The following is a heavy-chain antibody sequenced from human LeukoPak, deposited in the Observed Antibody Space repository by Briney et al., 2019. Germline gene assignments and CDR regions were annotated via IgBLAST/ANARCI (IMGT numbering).Heavy chain of an antibody. CDR1: GGSISSGSYY. D-gene: IGHD2-15*01. CDR3: ARGLRYCSGGSCFAGRLDY. J-gene: IGHJ4*02. Sequence: SENLSLTCTVSGGSISSGSYYWSWIRQPAGKGLEWIGRIYTSGSTNYNPSLKSRVTISVDTSKNQFSLKLSSVTAADTAVYYCARGLRYCSGGSCFAGRLDYWGQGTLVTVSS. V-gene: IGHV4-61*02. CDR2: IYTSGST.